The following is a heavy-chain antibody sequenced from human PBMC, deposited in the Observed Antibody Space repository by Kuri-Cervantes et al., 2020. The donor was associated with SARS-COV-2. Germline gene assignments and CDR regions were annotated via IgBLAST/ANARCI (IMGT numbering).Heavy chain of an antibody. V-gene: IGHV3-30-3*01. D-gene: IGHD1-26*01. CDR3: AKVREWELLASPDY. Sequence: GESLKISCAASGFTFSSYAMHWVRQAPGKGLEWVAVISYDGSNKYYADSVKGRFTISRDNSKNTLYLQMNSLRAEDTAVYYCAKVREWELLASPDYWGQGTLVTVSS. CDR2: ISYDGSNK. CDR1: GFTFSSYA. J-gene: IGHJ4*02.